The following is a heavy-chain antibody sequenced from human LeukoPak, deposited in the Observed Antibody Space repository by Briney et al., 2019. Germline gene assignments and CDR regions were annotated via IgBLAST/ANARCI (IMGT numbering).Heavy chain of an antibody. D-gene: IGHD3-10*01. J-gene: IGHJ5*02. CDR1: GYTFTDYY. Sequence: ASVKVSCTASGYTFTDYYMHWVRQAPGQGLEWMGWINPSTGGTKYAQKFQGRVTMTRDSSISTGYVELSRLRSDDMAVYFCARDVYIGSSGGWVDPWGQGTLVTVSS. CDR3: ARDVYIGSSGGWVDP. CDR2: INPSTGGT. V-gene: IGHV1-2*02.